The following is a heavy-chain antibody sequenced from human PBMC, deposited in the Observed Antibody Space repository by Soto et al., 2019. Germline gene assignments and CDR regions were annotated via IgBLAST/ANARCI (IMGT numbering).Heavy chain of an antibody. CDR2: IYWDDDK. J-gene: IGHJ4*02. Sequence: QITLNESGPTQVNPRQTLTLTCTFSGFSLTTSGVGVGWIRQSPGKAPEWLALIYWDDDKRYSPSLKSRLTITKDTSKNQVVLTMADLDPAATATYYCAHRVLRTVFGLVTTTAIYFDFWGQGTPVAVSS. V-gene: IGHV2-5*02. D-gene: IGHD3-3*01. CDR1: GFSLTTSGVG. CDR3: AHRVLRTVFGLVTTTAIYFDF.